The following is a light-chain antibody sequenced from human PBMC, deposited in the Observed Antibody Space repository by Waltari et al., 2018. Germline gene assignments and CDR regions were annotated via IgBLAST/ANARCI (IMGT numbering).Light chain of an antibody. CDR3: QAREV. CDR1: KLGDKY. V-gene: IGLV3-1*01. J-gene: IGLJ2*01. CDR2: QDS. Sequence: SYELTQPPSVSVSPGQTASITCSGDKLGDKYACWYQQKPGQSPVLVIYQDSKRPSGIPERFSGSNSRNTATLTISGTQAMDEADYYCQAREVFGGGTKLTVL.